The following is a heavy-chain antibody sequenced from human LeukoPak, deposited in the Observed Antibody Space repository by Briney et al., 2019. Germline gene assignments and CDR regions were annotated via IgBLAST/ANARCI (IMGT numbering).Heavy chain of an antibody. CDR1: GGSISSSSYY. V-gene: IGHV4-39*01. CDR2: IYYSGST. D-gene: IGHD3-22*01. CDR3: ARLGMMYYYDSRAYFDY. J-gene: IGHJ4*02. Sequence: SETLSLTCTVSGGSISSSSYYWGWIRQPPGKGLEWIGSIYYSGSTYYNPSLKSRVTISVDTSKNQFSLKLSSVTAADTAVYYCARLGMMYYYDSRAYFDYWGQGTLVTVSS.